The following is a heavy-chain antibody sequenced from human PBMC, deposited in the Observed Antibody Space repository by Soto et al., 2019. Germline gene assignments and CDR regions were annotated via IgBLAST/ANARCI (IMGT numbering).Heavy chain of an antibody. J-gene: IGHJ6*02. CDR3: ARASGTSMGVSGMDV. D-gene: IGHD5-18*01. Sequence: GASVKVSCKASGDTLVNDHIHWVRQAPGQGLEWMALINPNGPTMTFAQKFRGRLTMTRDASTRSVYMEVISLTTDDTAVYYCARASGTSMGVSGMDVWGQGTPVTVSS. CDR1: GDTLVNDH. CDR2: INPNGPTM. V-gene: IGHV1-46*01.